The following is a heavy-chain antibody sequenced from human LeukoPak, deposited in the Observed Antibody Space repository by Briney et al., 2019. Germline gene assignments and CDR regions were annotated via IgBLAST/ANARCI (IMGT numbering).Heavy chain of an antibody. D-gene: IGHD2-2*01. V-gene: IGHV6-1*01. CDR1: GDRVSSNSAA. CDR3: ARKYPSAGCFDY. Sequence: SQTLSLTCAISGDRVSSNSAAWHWIRQSPWRGLEWLGTTYYSTNWYNHYALIQQIRITIHTDTYKQQFTLHLNSVTPEDAAVYYCARKYPSAGCFDYWGQGTLVTVSS. CDR2: TYYSTNWYN. J-gene: IGHJ4*02.